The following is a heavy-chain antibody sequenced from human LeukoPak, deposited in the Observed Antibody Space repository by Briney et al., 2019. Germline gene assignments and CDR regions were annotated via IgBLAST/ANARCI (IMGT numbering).Heavy chain of an antibody. CDR1: GYTFTTYA. CDR3: ARGQGATLFDY. CDR2: INAGNGNT. Sequence: ASVKVSCKASGYTFTTYAMHWVRQAPGQRLEWMGWINAGNGNTKYSQKFQARVTITRDTSASTAYMELSNLRSDDTAVYYCARGQGATLFDYWGQGTLVTVSS. D-gene: IGHD1-26*01. J-gene: IGHJ4*02. V-gene: IGHV1-3*01.